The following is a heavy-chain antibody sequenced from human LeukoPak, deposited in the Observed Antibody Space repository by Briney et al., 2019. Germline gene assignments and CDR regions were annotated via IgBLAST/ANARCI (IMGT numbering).Heavy chain of an antibody. Sequence: PSETLSLTCTVSGGSISSGSYYWSWIRQPAGKGLEWIGRVYTSGSTNYNPSLKSRVTISVDTSKNQFSLKLRSVTAADTAVYYCAREYGVIWGQGTMVTVSS. J-gene: IGHJ3*02. CDR1: GGSISSGSYY. D-gene: IGHD3-10*01. CDR2: VYTSGST. V-gene: IGHV4-61*02. CDR3: AREYGVI.